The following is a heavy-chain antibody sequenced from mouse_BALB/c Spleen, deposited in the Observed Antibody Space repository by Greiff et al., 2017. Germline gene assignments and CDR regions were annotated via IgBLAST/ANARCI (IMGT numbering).Heavy chain of an antibody. J-gene: IGHJ2*01. CDR1: GFNIKDYY. CDR2: IDPANGNT. CDR3: ARPVVENY. D-gene: IGHD1-1*01. V-gene: IGHV14-3*02. Sequence: EVQLQQSGAELVRSGASVKLSCTASGFNIKDYYMHWVKQRPEQGLEWIGWIDPANGNTKYDPKFQGKATITADTSSNTAYLQLSSLTSEDTAVYYCARPVVENYWGQGTTLTVSS.